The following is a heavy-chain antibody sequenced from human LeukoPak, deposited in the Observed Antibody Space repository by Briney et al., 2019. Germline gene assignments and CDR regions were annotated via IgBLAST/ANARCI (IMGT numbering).Heavy chain of an antibody. V-gene: IGHV4-61*01. CDR1: GGSVSSGSYY. J-gene: IGHJ3*02. D-gene: IGHD2-15*01. CDR2: IYYSGST. CDR3: ARFVVVADFTNPDRPADAFDI. Sequence: NSSETLSLTCTVSGGSVSSGSYYWSWIRQPPGKGLEWIGYIYYSGSTNYNPSLKSRVTISVDTSKNQFSLKLSSVTAADTAVYYCARFVVVADFTNPDRPADAFDIWGQGTMVTVSS.